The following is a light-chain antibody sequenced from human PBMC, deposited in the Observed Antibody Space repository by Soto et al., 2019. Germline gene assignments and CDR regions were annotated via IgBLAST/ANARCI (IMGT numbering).Light chain of an antibody. V-gene: IGKV1-16*01. CDR2: TAS. CDR1: QDISNY. CDR3: QHYYRYPIT. Sequence: DLQMTQSPSSLSASVGDRVTITCRASQDISNYLAWFQQKPGKAPKSLIFTASNLQSGVPSRFSGSGSGTEFTLTIDNLRPEDFATYYCQHYYRYPITFGQGTRLEIK. J-gene: IGKJ5*01.